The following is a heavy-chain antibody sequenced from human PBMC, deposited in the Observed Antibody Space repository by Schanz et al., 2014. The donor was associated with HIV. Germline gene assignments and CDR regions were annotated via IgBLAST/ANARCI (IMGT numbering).Heavy chain of an antibody. J-gene: IGHJ6*02. D-gene: IGHD3-10*01. CDR2: IDSSSSYK. Sequence: EVQLVESGGGLVQPGRSLRLSCAASGFIFDDYAMNWVRQAPGKGLEWVSSIDSSSSYKYYADSVKGRFTISRDNAKNSLYLQMNTLRAEDTAVYYCAREDGWFGDIYYFGLDVWGRGTTVTVSS. CDR3: AREDGWFGDIYYFGLDV. CDR1: GFIFDDYA. V-gene: IGHV3-21*01.